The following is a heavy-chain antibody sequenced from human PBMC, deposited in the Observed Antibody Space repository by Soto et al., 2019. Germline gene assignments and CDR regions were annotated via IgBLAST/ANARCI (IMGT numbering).Heavy chain of an antibody. CDR1: GYSISSSNW. CDR2: IYYSGST. J-gene: IGHJ6*02. Sequence: PSETLSLTCAVCGYSISSSNWWGWIRQPPGKGLEWIGYIYYSGSTYYNPSLKSRVTMSVDTSTNQFSLKLSSVTAVDTAVYYCARYKSNYYDGMYVWGQGTTVTVS. CDR3: ARYKSNYYDGMYV. V-gene: IGHV4-28*01. D-gene: IGHD1-20*01.